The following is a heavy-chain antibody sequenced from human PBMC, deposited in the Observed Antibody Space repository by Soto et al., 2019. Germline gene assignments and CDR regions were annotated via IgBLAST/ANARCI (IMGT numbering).Heavy chain of an antibody. CDR1: EFSLGTSVMR. D-gene: IGHD2-21*01. J-gene: IGHJ3*02. CDR3: ARIGHTAYAFVI. CDR2: IDWDDDK. Sequence: GPKLGNATQSLSLTCPLYEFSLGTSVMRLNWIRQPPGKALEWLARIDWDDDKLYSTSLKTRLTISKDTSKNQVVLTMTNMDPVDTGTYYCARIGHTAYAFVIWRQGTMVTVSS. V-gene: IGHV2-70*04.